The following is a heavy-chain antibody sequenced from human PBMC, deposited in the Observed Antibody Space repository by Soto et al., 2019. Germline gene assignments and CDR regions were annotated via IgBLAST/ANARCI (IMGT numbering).Heavy chain of an antibody. Sequence: QVQLVESGGGVVQPGRSLRLSCAASGYTFSSYGMHWVRQAPGKGLEWVAVISYDGSNKYYADSVKGRFTISRDNSKNTLYLQMNSLRAKDTAVYYCANFIRFSGPTWGQGTLVTVSS. CDR2: ISYDGSNK. D-gene: IGHD3-3*01. CDR1: GYTFSSYG. CDR3: ANFIRFSGPT. V-gene: IGHV3-30*18. J-gene: IGHJ5*02.